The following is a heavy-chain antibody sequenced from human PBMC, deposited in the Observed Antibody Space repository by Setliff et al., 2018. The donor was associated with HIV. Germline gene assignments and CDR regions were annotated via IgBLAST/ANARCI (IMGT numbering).Heavy chain of an antibody. D-gene: IGHD3-10*01. CDR3: ARDPAFGAFDI. CDR1: GFTFSNYW. J-gene: IGHJ3*02. V-gene: IGHV3-23*01. Sequence: GGSLRLSCAASGFTFSNYWMSWVRQAPGKGLEWVSAISGSGGSTYYADSVKGRFSISRDNAKNSLYLQMSSLRTEDTAVYFCARDPAFGAFDIWGQGTMVTVSS. CDR2: ISGSGGST.